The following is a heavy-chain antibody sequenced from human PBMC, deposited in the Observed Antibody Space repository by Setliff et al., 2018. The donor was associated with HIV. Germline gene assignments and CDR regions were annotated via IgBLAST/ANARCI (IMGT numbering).Heavy chain of an antibody. CDR2: IYHTGKT. V-gene: IGHV4-31*03. CDR3: AKEGNSVDNWLDP. Sequence: PSETLSLTCTVSGGPIFIGGYYWSWIRQHPGGGLEWIGYIYHTGKTYYNPSLQSRIIMSLDMSQNQFSLKLSSVTAADTAVYYCAKEGNSVDNWLDPWGPGTRVTVSS. J-gene: IGHJ5*02. CDR1: GGPIFIGGYY. D-gene: IGHD1-26*01.